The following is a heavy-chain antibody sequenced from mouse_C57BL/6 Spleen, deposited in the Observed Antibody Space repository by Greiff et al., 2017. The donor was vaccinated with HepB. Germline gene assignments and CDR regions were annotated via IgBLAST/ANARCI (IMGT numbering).Heavy chain of an antibody. Sequence: QVQLQQSGAELARPGASVKMSCKASGYTFTSYTMHWVKQRPGQGLEWIGYINPSSGYTKYNQKFKDKATLTADKSTRTAYMQRSSLTSEDSAVYYCTRTTTTVVDYFDCWGQGTTLTVSS. CDR1: GYTFTSYT. D-gene: IGHD1-1*01. CDR3: TRTTTTVVDYFDC. J-gene: IGHJ2*01. CDR2: INPSSGYT. V-gene: IGHV1-4*01.